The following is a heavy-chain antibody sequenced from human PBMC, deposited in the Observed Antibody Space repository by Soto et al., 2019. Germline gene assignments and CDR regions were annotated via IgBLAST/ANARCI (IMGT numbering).Heavy chain of an antibody. J-gene: IGHJ4*02. Sequence: QVQLVQSGAEVKKPGASVKVSGKASGYTFTSYAMHWVRQAPGQRLEWMGWINAGNGNTKYSQKFQGRVTITRDTSASTAYMELSSLRSEDTAVYYCARGGCSGGSCYWGYWGQGTLVTVSS. D-gene: IGHD2-15*01. CDR2: INAGNGNT. V-gene: IGHV1-3*01. CDR3: ARGGCSGGSCYWGY. CDR1: GYTFTSYA.